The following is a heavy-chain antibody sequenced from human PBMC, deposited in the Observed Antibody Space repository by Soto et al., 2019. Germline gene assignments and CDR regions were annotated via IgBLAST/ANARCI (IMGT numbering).Heavy chain of an antibody. Sequence: QVQLVESGGGLVKPGGSLRLSCAASGFTFSVYYMSWIRQAPGKGLEWVSYISSSSSYTNYADSVKGRFTISRDNAKNSLYLQMNSLRAEDTAVYYCARDHHRYSGYDYVDYWGQGTLVTVSS. D-gene: IGHD5-12*01. J-gene: IGHJ4*02. CDR1: GFTFSVYY. CDR2: ISSSSSYT. V-gene: IGHV3-11*05. CDR3: ARDHHRYSGYDYVDY.